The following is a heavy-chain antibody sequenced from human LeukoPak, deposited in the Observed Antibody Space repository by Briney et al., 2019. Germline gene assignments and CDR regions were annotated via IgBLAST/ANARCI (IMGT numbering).Heavy chain of an antibody. CDR2: IYYSGST. Sequence: TSETLSPTCTVSGGSISSGGYYWSWIRQHPGKGLEWIGYIYYSGSTYYNPSLKSRVTISVDTSKNQFSLKLSSVTAADTAVYYCARESGGVIAAPDYWGQGTLVTVSS. D-gene: IGHD3-16*02. CDR1: GGSISSGGYY. V-gene: IGHV4-31*03. CDR3: ARESGGVIAAPDY. J-gene: IGHJ4*02.